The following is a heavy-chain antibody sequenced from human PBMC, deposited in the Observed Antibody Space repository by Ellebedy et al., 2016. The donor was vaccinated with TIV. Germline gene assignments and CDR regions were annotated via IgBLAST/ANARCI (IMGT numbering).Heavy chain of an antibody. V-gene: IGHV3-30*18. Sequence: GESLKISXAASGFTFSSYGMHWVRQAPGKGLEWVAVISYDGSNKYYADSVKGRFTISRDNSKNTLYLQMNSLRAEDTAVYYCAKTYFDWLLPSGMDVWGQGTTVTVSS. D-gene: IGHD3-9*01. J-gene: IGHJ6*02. CDR2: ISYDGSNK. CDR1: GFTFSSYG. CDR3: AKTYFDWLLPSGMDV.